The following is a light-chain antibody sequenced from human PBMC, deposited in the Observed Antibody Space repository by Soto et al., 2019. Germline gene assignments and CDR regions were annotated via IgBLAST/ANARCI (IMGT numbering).Light chain of an antibody. Sequence: EIVLTQSPATLSSSLGGRVRIXCRASQSINYYLAWYQQKPGQAPRLLIYDASNRATGIPARFSGSGSGTDFTLTISRLEPEDFAVYYCQHSGDLRWTFGQGTKVDI. CDR2: DAS. CDR3: QHSGDLRWT. CDR1: QSINYY. J-gene: IGKJ1*01. V-gene: IGKV3-11*01.